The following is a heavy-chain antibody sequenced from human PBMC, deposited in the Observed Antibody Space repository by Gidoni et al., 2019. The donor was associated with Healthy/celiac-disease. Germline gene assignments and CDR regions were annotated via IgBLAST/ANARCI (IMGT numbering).Heavy chain of an antibody. J-gene: IGHJ6*03. Sequence: EVQLVESGGGLVKPGGSLRLSCAASGFTFSSYSMNWVRLAPGKGLEWVSSISSSSSYIYYADSVKGRFTISRDNAKNSLYLQMNSLRAEDTAVYYCARDGSIAVAATGYYYYMDVWGKGTTVTVSS. CDR3: ARDGSIAVAATGYYYYMDV. CDR1: GFTFSSYS. D-gene: IGHD6-19*01. CDR2: ISSSSSYI. V-gene: IGHV3-21*01.